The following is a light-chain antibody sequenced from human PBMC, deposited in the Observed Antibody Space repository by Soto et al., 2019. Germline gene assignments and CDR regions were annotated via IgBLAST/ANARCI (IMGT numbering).Light chain of an antibody. CDR1: QTLLHSNGHNY. Sequence: DVVMTQSPLSLPVIPGEPASISCRSSQTLLHSNGHNYLDWYLQKPGQSPQLLIDLGSNRASGVPDRFSGSGSGTEFTLKISSVEAEDVGIYYCMQTLQTPPWTFGQGTKVDIK. J-gene: IGKJ1*01. CDR3: MQTLQTPPWT. CDR2: LGS. V-gene: IGKV2-28*01.